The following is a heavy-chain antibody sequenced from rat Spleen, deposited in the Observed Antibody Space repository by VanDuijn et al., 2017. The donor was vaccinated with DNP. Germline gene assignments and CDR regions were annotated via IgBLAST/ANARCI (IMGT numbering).Heavy chain of an antibody. D-gene: IGHD1-10*01. V-gene: IGHV5S23*01. CDR2: IGSAAYAP. CDR1: GFTFSNYD. CDR3: ARPIYNNHGGFAY. Sequence: EVQLVESGGGLVRPGRSLKLSCAASGFTFSNYDMAWVRQAPTKGLEWVAYIGSAAYAPYYGDSVKGRFTISRDNAKSTLYLQMNSLRSEDMATYYCARPIYNNHGGFAYWGQGTLVTVSS. J-gene: IGHJ3*01.